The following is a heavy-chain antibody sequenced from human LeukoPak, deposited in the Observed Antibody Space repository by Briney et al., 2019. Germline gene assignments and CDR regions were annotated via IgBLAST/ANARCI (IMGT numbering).Heavy chain of an antibody. CDR2: MNPNSGNT. D-gene: IGHD6-6*01. CDR3: ALYSSSSHDFDY. J-gene: IGHJ4*02. CDR1: GYTFTSYD. V-gene: IGHV1-8*01. Sequence: ASVKVSCKASGYTFTSYDINWVRQATGQGLEWMRWMNPNSGNTGYAQKFQGRVTMTRNTSISTAYMELRSLRSEDTPVYYSALYSSSSHDFDYWGQGTLVTVSS.